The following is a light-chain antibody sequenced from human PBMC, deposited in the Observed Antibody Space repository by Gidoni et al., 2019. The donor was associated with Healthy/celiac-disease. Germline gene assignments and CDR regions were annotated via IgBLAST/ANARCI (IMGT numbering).Light chain of an antibody. J-gene: IGLJ1*01. CDR1: SSDVGGYNY. Sequence: QSALTQPPSASGSPGHPVTIPCTGTSSDVGGYNYVSWYQQHPGKAPKLMIYEVSKRPSGVPDRFSGSKSGNTASLTVSGLQAEDEADYYCSSYAGSNIGVFGTGTKVTVL. V-gene: IGLV2-8*01. CDR2: EVS. CDR3: SSYAGSNIGV.